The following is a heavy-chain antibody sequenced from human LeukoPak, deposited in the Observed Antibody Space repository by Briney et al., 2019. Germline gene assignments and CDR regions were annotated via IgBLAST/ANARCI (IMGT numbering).Heavy chain of an antibody. D-gene: IGHD3-22*01. CDR1: GGSISSGSYY. J-gene: IGHJ4*02. CDR3: ASYDSSGYSFDY. V-gene: IGHV4-61*02. Sequence: SETLSLTCTVSGGSISSGSYYWSWIRQPARKGLEWIGRIYTSGSTNYNPSLKSRVTISVDTSKNQFSLKLSSVTAADTAVYYCASYDSSGYSFDYWGQGTLVTVSS. CDR2: IYTSGST.